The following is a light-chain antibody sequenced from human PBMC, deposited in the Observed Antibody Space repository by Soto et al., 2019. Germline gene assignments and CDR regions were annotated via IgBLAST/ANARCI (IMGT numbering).Light chain of an antibody. J-gene: IGKJ5*01. CDR1: QGISSY. V-gene: IGKV1-9*01. CDR2: AAS. CDR3: QQLNRYPIT. Sequence: DIQLTQSPSPLSASVGDRVTITCRASQGISSYLAWYQQKPGKAPKLLIYAASTLQSGVPSRFSGSGSGTDFTLTISSLQPEDFAIYYCQQLNRYPITFRQGTRLEIK.